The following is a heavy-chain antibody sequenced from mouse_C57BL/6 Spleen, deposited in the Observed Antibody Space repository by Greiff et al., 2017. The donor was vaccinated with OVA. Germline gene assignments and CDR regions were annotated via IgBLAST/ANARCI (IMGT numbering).Heavy chain of an antibody. V-gene: IGHV1-52*01. CDR2: IDPSDSET. CDR1: GYTFTSYW. Sequence: QVQLQQPGAELVRPGSSVKLSCKASGYTFTSYWMHWVKQRPIPGLEWIGNIDPSDSETHYNQKFKDKATLTVDKSSSTAYMQLSSLTSEDSAVYYCASQGGMGYYFDYWGQGTTLTVSS. J-gene: IGHJ2*01. CDR3: ASQGGMGYYFDY.